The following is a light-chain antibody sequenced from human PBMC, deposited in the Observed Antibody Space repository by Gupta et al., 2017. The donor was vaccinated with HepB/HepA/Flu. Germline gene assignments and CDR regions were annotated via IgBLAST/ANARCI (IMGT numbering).Light chain of an antibody. CDR2: GAS. V-gene: IGKV3-20*01. CDR3: QQSATSPCT. J-gene: IGKJ3*01. Sequence: EIVLTQSPGTLSLSPGERATLSCRASQTVSSSYLAWYQQKVGQAPRLLIYGASIRATGIPDRFSGRGSGTDFTLTISRLEPEDFAVYYCQQSATSPCTFGPGTRVDIK. CDR1: QTVSSSY.